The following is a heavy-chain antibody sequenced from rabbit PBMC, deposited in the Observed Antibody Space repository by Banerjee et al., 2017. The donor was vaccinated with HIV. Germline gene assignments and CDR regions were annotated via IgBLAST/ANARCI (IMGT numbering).Heavy chain of an antibody. CDR3: VRDPVGVSDGWDL. Sequence: QEQLEESGGDLVKPEGSLTLTCTASGFSFSSSYYMCWVRQAPGKGLEWIACIYTSSGSTWYASWVNGRFTISRSTSLNTVDLKMTSLTAADTAIYFCVRDPVGVSDGWDLWGQGTLVTVS. J-gene: IGHJ4*01. D-gene: IGHD6-1*01. CDR1: GFSFSSSYY. CDR2: IYTSSGST. V-gene: IGHV1S43*01.